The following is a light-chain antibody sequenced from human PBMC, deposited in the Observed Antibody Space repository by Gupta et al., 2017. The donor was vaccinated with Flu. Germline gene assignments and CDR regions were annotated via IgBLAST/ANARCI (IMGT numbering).Light chain of an antibody. CDR3: CSYAASSLHV. CDR1: NGDIGSYHH. V-gene: IGLV2-14*01. J-gene: IGLJ1*01. Sequence: QSALTQPASVSGSPGQSITISCTGTNGDIGSYHHVSWYQQHPDKAPKLISYEVNNRPSGVSNRFSGSKSGNTASLTISGLQAEDEADYYCCSYAASSLHVFGTGTKVSVL. CDR2: EVN.